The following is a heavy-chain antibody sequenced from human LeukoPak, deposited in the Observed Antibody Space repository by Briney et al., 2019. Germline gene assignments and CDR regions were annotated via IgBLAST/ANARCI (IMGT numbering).Heavy chain of an antibody. CDR3: AREGGFYRPLDY. J-gene: IGHJ4*02. CDR1: GGFVTSNNW. D-gene: IGHD3-3*01. Sequence: SETLSLTCGVSGGFVTSNNWRGWLRPPPGKGLEWIGEVHLDGRTNYNPSIKSRLTMSVDLSENHVSLKLTSVTAADTAVYYCAREGGFYRPLDYSGQGTLVTVSP. CDR2: VHLDGRT. V-gene: IGHV4-4*02.